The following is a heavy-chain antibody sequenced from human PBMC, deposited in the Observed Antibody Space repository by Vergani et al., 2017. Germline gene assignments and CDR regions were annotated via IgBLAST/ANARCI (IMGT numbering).Heavy chain of an antibody. J-gene: IGHJ3*01. CDR2: IYPGDSEF. Sequence: EKQLVQSGSETKKPGESLKISCQAFGYIFSNFWIGWVRQRPGGGLEWMGVIYPGDSEFKSNPTFRGQVIFSVDTSVNTAYLQWRSLQASDTATYFCASGGHGSENGGALQLWGQGTNITVSS. CDR1: GYIFSNFW. CDR3: ASGGHGSENGGALQL. V-gene: IGHV5-51*01. D-gene: IGHD3-10*01.